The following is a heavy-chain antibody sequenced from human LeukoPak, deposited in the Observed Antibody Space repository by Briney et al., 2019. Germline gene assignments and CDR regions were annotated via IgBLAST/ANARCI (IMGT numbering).Heavy chain of an antibody. D-gene: IGHD1-7*01. CDR2: INPNSGGT. J-gene: IGHJ4*02. CDR1: EYTFTAYY. CDR3: ARGVGTTAQDFDY. Sequence: ASVKVSCKASEYTFTAYYMHWVRQAPGQGLEWMGWINPNSGGTNYAQKFQGRVTMTRDTSISTAYMELSRLGSDDTAVYYCARGVGTTAQDFDYWGQGTLVTVSS. V-gene: IGHV1-2*02.